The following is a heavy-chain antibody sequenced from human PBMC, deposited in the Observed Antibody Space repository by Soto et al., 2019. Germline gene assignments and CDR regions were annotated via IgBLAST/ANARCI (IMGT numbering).Heavy chain of an antibody. V-gene: IGHV1-18*01. J-gene: IGHJ4*02. Sequence: ASVKVSCKASGYTFTSYGISWVRQAPGQGLEWMGWISAYNGNTNYAQKLQVRVTMTTDTYTSTAYMELRSLRSDDTAVYYCARVRAVAGTLVFDYWGQGTLVTVSS. CDR1: GYTFTSYG. D-gene: IGHD6-19*01. CDR3: ARVRAVAGTLVFDY. CDR2: ISAYNGNT.